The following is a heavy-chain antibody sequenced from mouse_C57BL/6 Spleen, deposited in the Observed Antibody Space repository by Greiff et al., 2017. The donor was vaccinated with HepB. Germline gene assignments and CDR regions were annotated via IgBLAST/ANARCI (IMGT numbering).Heavy chain of an antibody. J-gene: IGHJ1*03. CDR2: IRSKSNNYAT. V-gene: IGHV10-1*01. CDR1: GFSFNTYA. CDR3: VRHDYARGYFDV. D-gene: IGHD1-1*01. Sequence: DVMLVESGGGLVQPKGSLKLSCAASGFSFNTYAMNWVRQAPGKGLEWVARIRSKSNNYATYYADSVKDRFTISRDDSESMLYLQMNNLKTEDTAMYYCVRHDYARGYFDVWGTGTTVTVSS.